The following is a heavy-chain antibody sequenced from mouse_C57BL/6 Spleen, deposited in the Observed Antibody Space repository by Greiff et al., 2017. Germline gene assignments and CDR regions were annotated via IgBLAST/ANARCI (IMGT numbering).Heavy chain of an antibody. J-gene: IGHJ3*01. CDR3: TNYYGRLPFAD. CDR2: IYPGNSDT. Sequence: VQLQQSGTVLARPGASVKMSCKTSGYTFTSYWMHWVKQRPGQGLAWIGAIYPGNSDTSYNQKFKGKAKLTAVTSASTAYMELSSLTNEDAAVYYCTNYYGRLPFADWGKGTLVTVSA. V-gene: IGHV1-5*01. D-gene: IGHD1-1*01. CDR1: GYTFTSYW.